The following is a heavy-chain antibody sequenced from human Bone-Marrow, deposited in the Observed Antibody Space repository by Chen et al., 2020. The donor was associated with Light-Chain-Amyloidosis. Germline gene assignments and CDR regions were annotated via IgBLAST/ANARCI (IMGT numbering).Heavy chain of an antibody. V-gene: IGHV3-74*01. D-gene: IGHD2-21*02. CDR2: INGDDSST. Sequence: EVQLVESGGGLGQPGGSLRLSCAGSGFTFSNYWMHWVRQGPGKGLVWVSHINGDDSSTIHADSVKGPVAISRDNAKNTLYLQIRRLRVEDTAVYYCARGRVRSDWTGINHYGMDVWGQGTTVTVSS. CDR1: GFTFSNYW. J-gene: IGHJ6*02. CDR3: ARGRVRSDWTGINHYGMDV.